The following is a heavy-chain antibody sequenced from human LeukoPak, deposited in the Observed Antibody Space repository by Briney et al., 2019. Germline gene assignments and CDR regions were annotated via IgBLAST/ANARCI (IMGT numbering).Heavy chain of an antibody. CDR3: ARIRYFDWLLQYYFDY. CDR1: GGTFSSYA. V-gene: IGHV1-69*04. J-gene: IGHJ4*02. D-gene: IGHD3-9*01. Sequence: SVKVSCTASGGTFSSYAISWVRQAPGQGLEWMGRIIPILGIANYAQKFQGRVTITADKSTSTAYMELRSLRSDDTAVYYCARIRYFDWLLQYYFDYWGQGTLVTVSS. CDR2: IIPILGIA.